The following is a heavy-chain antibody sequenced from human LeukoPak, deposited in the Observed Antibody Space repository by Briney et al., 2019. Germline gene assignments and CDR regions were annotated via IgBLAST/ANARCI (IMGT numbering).Heavy chain of an antibody. CDR2: TYYRSTWYN. Sequence: SQTLSLTCALSGDSVSSNSVTWNWIRQSPSRGLEWLGRTYYRSTWYNDYAVSVRGRITVNPDTSKNQFSLHLNSVTPEDTAVYYCARRLTQYDCFDPWGQGIPVTVSS. V-gene: IGHV6-1*01. J-gene: IGHJ5*02. CDR3: ARRLTQYDCFDP. D-gene: IGHD2-2*01. CDR1: GDSVSSNSVT.